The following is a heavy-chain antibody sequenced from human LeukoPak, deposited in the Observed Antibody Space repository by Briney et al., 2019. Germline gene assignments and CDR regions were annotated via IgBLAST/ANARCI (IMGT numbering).Heavy chain of an antibody. CDR2: ISGSGGST. CDR3: ARSPLSKPILDY. J-gene: IGHJ4*02. D-gene: IGHD3-16*01. CDR1: GFTFSSYA. Sequence: PGGSLRLSCAASGFTFSSYAMSWVRQAPGKGLEWVSAISGSGGSTYYADSVKGRFTISRDNAKNSLYLQMNSLRAEDTAVYYCARSPLSKPILDYWGQGTLVTVSS. V-gene: IGHV3-23*01.